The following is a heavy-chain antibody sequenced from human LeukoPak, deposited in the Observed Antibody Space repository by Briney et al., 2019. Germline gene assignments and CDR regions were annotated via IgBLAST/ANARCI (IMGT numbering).Heavy chain of an antibody. Sequence: GGSLRLSCAASGFTFSSYNMNWVRQAPGKGLEWVSSITSDSRYMYYADSVKGRFTISRDNSKNTLYLQMNSLRAEDTAVYYCAKDQGYYDSRLGGLDYWGQGTLVTVSS. D-gene: IGHD3-22*01. CDR3: AKDQGYYDSRLGGLDY. CDR1: GFTFSSYN. CDR2: ITSDSRYM. V-gene: IGHV3-21*01. J-gene: IGHJ4*02.